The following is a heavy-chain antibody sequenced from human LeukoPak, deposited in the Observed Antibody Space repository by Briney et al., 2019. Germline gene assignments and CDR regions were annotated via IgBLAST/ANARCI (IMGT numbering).Heavy chain of an antibody. CDR1: GFTFSSYG. J-gene: IGHJ4*02. CDR2: IWYDGSNK. D-gene: IGHD2-21*02. V-gene: IGHV3-33*01. Sequence: GGSLRLSCAASGFTFSSYGMHWVRQAPGKGLEWVAVIWYDGSNKYYADSVKGRFTISRDNSKNTLYLQMNSLRAEDTAVYYCARDSTLYCGGDCHFDYWGQETLVTVSS. CDR3: ARDSTLYCGGDCHFDY.